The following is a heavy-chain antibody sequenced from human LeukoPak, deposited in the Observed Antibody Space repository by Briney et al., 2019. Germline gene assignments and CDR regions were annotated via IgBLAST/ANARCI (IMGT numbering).Heavy chain of an antibody. D-gene: IGHD4-17*01. V-gene: IGHV4-59*01. J-gene: IGHJ5*02. CDR3: ARYKQTTVTMTGGFDP. Sequence: SETLFLTCTVSGGSISNYYWSWIRQPPGKGLGKIGYLLYSGRTYSNPSFKNRVTISVDTSKNQFSLRLTSVSTADTAVYYCARYKQTTVTMTGGFDPWGQGTLVIVSS. CDR2: LLYSGRT. CDR1: GGSISNYY.